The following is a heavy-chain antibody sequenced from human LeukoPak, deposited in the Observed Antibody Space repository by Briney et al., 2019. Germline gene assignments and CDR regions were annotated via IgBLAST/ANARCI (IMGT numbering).Heavy chain of an antibody. CDR3: ARDTAAAGIFDY. CDR1: GGSISNYY. V-gene: IGHV4-59*01. J-gene: IGHJ4*02. CDR2: IYYSGST. Sequence: SETLSLTCTVSGGSISNYYWSWIRQPPERGLEWIGYIYYSGSTNYNPSLKSRVTISVDTSKNQFSLKLSSVTTADTAVYYCARDTAAAGIFDYRGRGTLVTVSS. D-gene: IGHD6-13*01.